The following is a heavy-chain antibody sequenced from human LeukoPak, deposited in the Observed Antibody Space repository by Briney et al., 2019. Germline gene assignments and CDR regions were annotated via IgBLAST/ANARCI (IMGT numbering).Heavy chain of an antibody. J-gene: IGHJ5*02. D-gene: IGHD3-3*01. CDR3: ALASLYYDFWSGLRGPFDP. CDR2: ISGSGGST. Sequence: GSLRLSCAASGFTFSSYAMSWVRQAPGKGLEWVSAISGSGGSTYYADSVKGRFTISRDNSKNTLYLQMNSLRAEDTAVYYCALASLYYDFWSGLRGPFDPWGQGTLVTVSS. CDR1: GFTFSSYA. V-gene: IGHV3-23*01.